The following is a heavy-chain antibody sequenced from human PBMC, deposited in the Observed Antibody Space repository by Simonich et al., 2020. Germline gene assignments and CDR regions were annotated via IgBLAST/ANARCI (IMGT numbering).Heavy chain of an antibody. CDR2: IYYRGST. Sequence: QVQLQESGPGLVKPSETLSLTCTVSGGSISSYYWSWIRQPPGKGLEWIRYIYYRGSTHDNPSLKSRVTITVATSKNQFSLKLSSVTAADTAVYYCARGGRYCSSTSCYYYYYYMDVWGKGTTVTVSS. J-gene: IGHJ6*03. CDR1: GGSISSYY. CDR3: ARGGRYCSSTSCYYYYYYMDV. D-gene: IGHD2-2*01. V-gene: IGHV4-59*12.